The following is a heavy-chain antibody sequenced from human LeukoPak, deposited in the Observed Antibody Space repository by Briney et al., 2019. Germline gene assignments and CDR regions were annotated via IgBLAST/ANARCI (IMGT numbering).Heavy chain of an antibody. V-gene: IGHV3-74*01. CDR3: AREGGYSGYEIDY. CDR2: INSDGSST. D-gene: IGHD5-12*01. J-gene: IGHJ4*02. CDR1: GFTFSSYW. Sequence: GGSLRLSCAASGFTFSSYWMHWVRQAPGKGLVWVSRINSDGSSTSYADSVKSRFTISRDNAKNTLYLQMNSLRAEDTAVHYCAREGGYSGYEIDYWGQGTLVTVSS.